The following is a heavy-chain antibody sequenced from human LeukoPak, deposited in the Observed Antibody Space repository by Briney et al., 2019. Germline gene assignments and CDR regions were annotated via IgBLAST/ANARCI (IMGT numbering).Heavy chain of an antibody. V-gene: IGHV3-53*01. CDR1: GFTVSNKF. CDR2: IFDVSTT. D-gene: IGHD2-21*01. Sequence: GGSLRLSCAASGFTVSNKFMSWVRRAPGKGLEWVSIIFDVSTTYYADAVKGRFTISRDNSKNTLYLQMDSLRVEDTALYYCAGGMSDSIGPFDYWGQGTHVTVSS. J-gene: IGHJ4*02. CDR3: AGGMSDSIGPFDY.